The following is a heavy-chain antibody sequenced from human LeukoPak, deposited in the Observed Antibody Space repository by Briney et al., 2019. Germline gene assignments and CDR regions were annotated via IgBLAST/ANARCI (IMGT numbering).Heavy chain of an antibody. J-gene: IGHJ4*02. Sequence: GGSLRLSCAASGFTLRSYAMSWVRQAPGKGLEWVSAISGSGGSGGSTYYADSVKGRFTISRDNSKNTLYLQMNSLRAEDTAVYYCAKWSTMIDTELLDWGQGTLVTVSS. CDR1: GFTLRSYA. V-gene: IGHV3-23*01. CDR3: AKWSTMIDTELLD. D-gene: IGHD3-22*01. CDR2: ISGSGGSGGST.